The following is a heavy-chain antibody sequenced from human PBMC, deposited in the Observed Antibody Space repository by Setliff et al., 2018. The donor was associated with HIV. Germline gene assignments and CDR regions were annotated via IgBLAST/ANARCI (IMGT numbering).Heavy chain of an antibody. V-gene: IGHV3-23*01. CDR3: AKAGDYYDRTTFDS. Sequence: SLKISCAASGFTFSRYAMSWVRQAPGKGLAWVSGLSGSGVGTYYAGSVKGRFTISRDNSKNTLYLQMSSLRAEDTAVYYCAKAGDYYDRTTFDSWGQGTLVTVSS. CDR1: GFTFSRYA. D-gene: IGHD3-22*01. CDR2: LSGSGVGT. J-gene: IGHJ4*02.